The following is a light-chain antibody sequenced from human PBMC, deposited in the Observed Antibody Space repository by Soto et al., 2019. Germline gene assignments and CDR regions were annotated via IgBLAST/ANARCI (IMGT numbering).Light chain of an antibody. CDR2: EVN. V-gene: IGLV2-8*01. CDR3: SSSAGIYHYLV. Sequence: QSALTQPPSASGSPGQSVTIYCTGTSSDIGGYNSVSWYQQHPGKAPRLMMYEVNKRPSGVPDRFSGSKSGYTASLTVSGLQTEDEAFYYCSSSAGIYHYLVFGGGTQLTVL. J-gene: IGLJ3*02. CDR1: SSDIGGYNS.